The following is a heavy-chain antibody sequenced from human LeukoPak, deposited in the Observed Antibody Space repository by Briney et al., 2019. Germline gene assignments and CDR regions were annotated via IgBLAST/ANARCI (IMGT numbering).Heavy chain of an antibody. V-gene: IGHV1-18*04. CDR3: ARDYILPLETDNGDGFAI. CDR2: VSPSHTTR. CDR1: GYTFTGYY. D-gene: IGHD3-3*02. J-gene: IGHJ3*02. Sequence: GASVKVSCKASGYTFTGYYMHWVRQAPGQGLEWMGWVSPSHTTRVYAQDFQGRVTMTADTNTNTVSMELRSLRFDDTAVYFCARDYILPLETDNGDGFAIWGQGTVVTVSS.